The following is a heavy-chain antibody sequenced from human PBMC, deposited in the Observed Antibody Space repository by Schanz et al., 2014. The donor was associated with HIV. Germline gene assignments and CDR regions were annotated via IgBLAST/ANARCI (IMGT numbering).Heavy chain of an antibody. V-gene: IGHV3-30*18. Sequence: QVQLVESGGGVVQPGRSLRLSCVVSGLSFSTSLMNWVRQAPGKGLEWVAVISYDGSNEYYGDSVKGRFTISRDNSKNTLYLQMNSLRREDTAVYYCAKVGRIYSTTWIDYWGQGTLVAVSS. CDR3: AKVGRIYSTTWIDY. CDR2: ISYDGSNE. J-gene: IGHJ4*02. D-gene: IGHD2-2*01. CDR1: GLSFSTSL.